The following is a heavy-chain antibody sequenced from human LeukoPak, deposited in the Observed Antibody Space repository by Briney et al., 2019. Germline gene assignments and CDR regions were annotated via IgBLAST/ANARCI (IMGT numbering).Heavy chain of an antibody. D-gene: IGHD4-17*01. CDR3: PRDSGDRFDY. Sequence: ASVKVSCKASGYTFTGYYMHWVRQAPGPGLEWMGWINPKSSGTNYAKEFPGRVAMPRHPSISTAYMELSRLRSDDTAVYYCPRDSGDRFDYWGQGTLVTVSS. V-gene: IGHV1-2*02. J-gene: IGHJ4*02. CDR2: INPKSSGT. CDR1: GYTFTGYY.